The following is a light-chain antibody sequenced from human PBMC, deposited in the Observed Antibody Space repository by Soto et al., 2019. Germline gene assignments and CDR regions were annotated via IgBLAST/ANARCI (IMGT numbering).Light chain of an antibody. CDR2: RAS. CDR1: HSVDSN. Sequence: IVMSQSPATLSVSPGEGATLPCRASHSVDSNLAWYQQKPGQAPRLLIFRASTRAPGIPTRFSGGGSGTDLTLTISSLQSEDFGLYFCPQYDKWPLTFGVRTKV. V-gene: IGKV3D-15*01. CDR3: PQYDKWPLT. J-gene: IGKJ4*01.